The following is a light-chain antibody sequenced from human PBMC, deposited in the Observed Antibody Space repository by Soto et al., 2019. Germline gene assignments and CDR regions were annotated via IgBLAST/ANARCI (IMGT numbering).Light chain of an antibody. CDR2: DTS. CDR1: QSVSNTY. Sequence: EIVLTQSPGTLSLSPGERATLSCRASQSVSNTYLAWYQQRPGQAPRLLIFDTSTRATGIPDRFSGSGSGTDFTLTISRLEPEDFAVYYCQQHGFSPTTFGQGTKVEIK. CDR3: QQHGFSPTT. J-gene: IGKJ1*01. V-gene: IGKV3-20*01.